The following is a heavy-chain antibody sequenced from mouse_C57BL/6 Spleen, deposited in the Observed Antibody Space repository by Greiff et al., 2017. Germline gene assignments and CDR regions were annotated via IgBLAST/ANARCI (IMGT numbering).Heavy chain of an antibody. J-gene: IGHJ3*01. CDR3: AREGPTGTSWFAY. D-gene: IGHD4-1*02. V-gene: IGHV5-4*01. CDR1: GFTFSSYA. Sequence: EVHLVESGGGLVKPGGSLKLSCAASGFTFSSYAMSWVRQTPEKRLEWVATISDGGSYTYYPDNVKGRFTISRDNAKNNLYLQMSHLKSEDTAMYYCAREGPTGTSWFAYWGQGALVTVSA. CDR2: ISDGGSYT.